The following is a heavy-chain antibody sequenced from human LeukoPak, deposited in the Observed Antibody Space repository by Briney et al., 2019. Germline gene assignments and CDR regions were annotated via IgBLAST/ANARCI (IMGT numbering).Heavy chain of an antibody. V-gene: IGHV1-69*05. CDR1: GGTFSSYA. CDR2: IIPVFGTA. D-gene: IGHD6-19*01. Sequence: SVKVSCKASGGTFSSYAISWVRQAPGQGLEWMGRIIPVFGTANYAQKFQGRVTITTDESTSTAYMELSSLRSEDTAVYYCATTSKGYSSGWYLYFDYWGQGTLVTVSS. CDR3: ATTSKGYSSGWYLYFDY. J-gene: IGHJ4*02.